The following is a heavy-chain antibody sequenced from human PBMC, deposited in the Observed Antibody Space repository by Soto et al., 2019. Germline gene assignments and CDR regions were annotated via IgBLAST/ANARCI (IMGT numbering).Heavy chain of an antibody. D-gene: IGHD2-8*01. V-gene: IGHV4-34*01. CDR2: INHSGST. CDR3: ARVGTFCTIGVCYWGYYYYYGMDV. CDR1: GGSFSGYY. Sequence: SETLSPTCAVYGGSFSGYYWSWIRQPPGKGLEWIGEINHSGSTNYNPSLKSRVTISVDTSKNQFSLKLSSVTAAGTAVYYCARVGTFCTIGVCYWGYYYYYGMDVWGQGTTVTVSS. J-gene: IGHJ6*02.